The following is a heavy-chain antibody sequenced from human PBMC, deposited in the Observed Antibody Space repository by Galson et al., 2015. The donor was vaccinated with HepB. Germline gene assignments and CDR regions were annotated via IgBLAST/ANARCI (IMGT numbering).Heavy chain of an antibody. CDR2: IRYDGSHK. V-gene: IGHV3-30*02. D-gene: IGHD3-10*01. Sequence: SLRLSCAASGFAFSSFGMHWVRQAPGKGLDWVAFIRYDGSHKYYADSVKGRFTISRDNSKNTVYLQMNSLRVEDTAAYYCTKDPGFGELSWGQGTLVTVSS. J-gene: IGHJ4*02. CDR1: GFAFSSFG. CDR3: TKDPGFGELS.